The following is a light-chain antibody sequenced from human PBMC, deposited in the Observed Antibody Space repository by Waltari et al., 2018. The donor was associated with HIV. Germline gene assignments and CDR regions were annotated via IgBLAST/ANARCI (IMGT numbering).Light chain of an antibody. CDR2: HVS. CDR3: CSYAGSYTDV. CDR1: SSDVGGYNY. Sequence: QSALTQPRSVSGSPGQSVTISCTGTSSDVGGYNYVSWYQQHPGKDPKLVIYHVSKRPAGVPDRFSGSKSANPASLTISGLQAEDEADYYCCSYAGSYTDVFGTGTKVTVL. J-gene: IGLJ1*01. V-gene: IGLV2-11*01.